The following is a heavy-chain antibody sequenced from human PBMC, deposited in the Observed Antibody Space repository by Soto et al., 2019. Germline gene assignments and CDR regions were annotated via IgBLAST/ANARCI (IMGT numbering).Heavy chain of an antibody. CDR1: GYDFSGFW. Sequence: PGESLKISCRGSGYDFSGFWIGWVRQMPGKGLEWLGIIYPDNSRTIYSPSFEGQVTMSVDKSITTAHLRWSSLRASDTAMYYCARFMGRTLRENWFDPWGQGTLVTV. J-gene: IGHJ5*02. D-gene: IGHD3-10*01. CDR3: ARFMGRTLRENWFDP. CDR2: IYPDNSRT. V-gene: IGHV5-51*01.